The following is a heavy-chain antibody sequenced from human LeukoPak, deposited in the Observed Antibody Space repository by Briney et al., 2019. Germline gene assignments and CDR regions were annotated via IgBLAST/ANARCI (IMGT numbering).Heavy chain of an antibody. CDR3: ARAFSGRPLAAFDY. D-gene: IGHD1-26*01. J-gene: IGHJ4*02. CDR1: GGSISSSNW. Sequence: SETLSLTCAVSGGSISSSNWWSWVRQPPGKGLEWIGEIYHSGSTNYNPSLKSRVTISVDKSKNQFSLKLSSVTAADTAVYYCARAFSGRPLAAFDYWGQGTLVTVSS. V-gene: IGHV4-4*02. CDR2: IYHSGST.